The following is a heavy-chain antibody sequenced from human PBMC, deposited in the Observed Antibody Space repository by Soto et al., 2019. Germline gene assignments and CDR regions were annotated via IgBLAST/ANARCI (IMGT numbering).Heavy chain of an antibody. D-gene: IGHD3-22*01. CDR1: GFTLSDYW. J-gene: IGHJ4*02. CDR2: ISVDGGDT. Sequence: PGGSLRLSCAASGFTLSDYWMHWVRQVPGKGLLWVSRISVDGGDTTYADSVKDRFTISRDNAKNTLYLQMNTLRAEDTAIYYCARDETYDSRGYIDYWGQGTLVTVSS. V-gene: IGHV3-74*01. CDR3: ARDETYDSRGYIDY.